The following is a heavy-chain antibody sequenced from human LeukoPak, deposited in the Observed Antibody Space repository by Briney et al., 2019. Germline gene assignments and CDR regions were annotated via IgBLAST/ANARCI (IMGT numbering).Heavy chain of an antibody. J-gene: IGHJ4*02. CDR2: IIINGGST. D-gene: IGHD3-10*01. CDR3: AKHYGSGTYYNYLDY. V-gene: IGHV3-23*01. CDR1: GFTFGSYM. Sequence: PGGFLRLSCAASGFTFGSYMMTWVRQAPGRGLEWVSTIIINGGSTYYADAVKGGFTISRDNSKNTLYLQMNGLGAEDTAIYYCAKHYGSGTYYNYLDYWGQGTLVTVSS.